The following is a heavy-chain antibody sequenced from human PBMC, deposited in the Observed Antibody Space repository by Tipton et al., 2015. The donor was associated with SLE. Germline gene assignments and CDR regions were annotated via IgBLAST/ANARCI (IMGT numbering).Heavy chain of an antibody. Sequence: TLSLTCTVSGGSISSHYWSWIRQPPGKGLECVGYIYYSGSTNYNPSLTSRVTILVGTSKNEFSLKLSSVSAADTAIYYCARVLHGSGTYYDDAFDIWGQGTLVTVSS. D-gene: IGHD3-10*01. CDR1: GGSISSHY. J-gene: IGHJ3*02. CDR2: IYYSGST. V-gene: IGHV4-59*08. CDR3: ARVLHGSGTYYDDAFDI.